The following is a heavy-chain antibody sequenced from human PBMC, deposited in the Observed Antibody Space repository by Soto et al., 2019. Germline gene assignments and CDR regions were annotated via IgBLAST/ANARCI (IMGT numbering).Heavy chain of an antibody. J-gene: IGHJ6*03. CDR1: GFTFSDYY. CDR3: AGFLSREYYDFWSGPEDV. CDR2: ISSSGSTI. D-gene: IGHD3-3*01. V-gene: IGHV3-11*01. Sequence: PGGSLRLSCAASGFTFSDYYMSWIRQAPGKGLEWVSYISSSGSTIYYADSVKGRFTISRDNAKNSLYLQMNSLRAEDTAVYYFAGFLSREYYDFWSGPEDVWGKGTTVTFS.